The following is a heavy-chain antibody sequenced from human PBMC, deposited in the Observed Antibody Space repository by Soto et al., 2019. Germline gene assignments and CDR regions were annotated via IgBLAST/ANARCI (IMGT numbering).Heavy chain of an antibody. J-gene: IGHJ6*03. CDR2: TYYRSRWYN. D-gene: IGHD1-7*01. Sequence: PSQTLSLTCAISGDSVSSNSAAWNWIRQSPSRGLEWLGRTYYRSRWYNDYAVSVRSRITVNLDTSKNQLSLQLTSVTPEDTAVYYCAGTTSHYWYYMDVWGKGTTVTVSS. CDR3: AGTTSHYWYYMDV. CDR1: GDSVSSNSAA. V-gene: IGHV6-1*01.